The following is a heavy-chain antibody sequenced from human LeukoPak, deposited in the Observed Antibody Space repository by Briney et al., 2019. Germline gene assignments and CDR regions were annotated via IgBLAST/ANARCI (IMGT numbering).Heavy chain of an antibody. CDR3: ARRDGLDH. CDR2: IKGDGSAK. J-gene: IGHJ4*02. V-gene: IGHV3-7*01. D-gene: IGHD5-24*01. Sequence: GGSLRLSCVASGFAFNYYWMSWVRQAPGKGLEWVANIKGDGSAKYYVDSVKGRFTISRDNAKNSLYLQMNSLRDEDTAVYYCARRDGLDHWGQGTLVTVSS. CDR1: GFAFNYYW.